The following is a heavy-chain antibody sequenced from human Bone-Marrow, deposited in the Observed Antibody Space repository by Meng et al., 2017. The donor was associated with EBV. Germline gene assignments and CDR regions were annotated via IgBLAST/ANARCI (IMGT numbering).Heavy chain of an antibody. CDR2: ITAYNGLT. V-gene: IGHV1-18*01. D-gene: IGHD5-12*01. CDR1: GYTFTSYG. J-gene: IGHJ4*02. CDR3: ARNPRSEYSGYDY. Sequence: VQLVQFGAEVKKPGASVKISCKASGYTFTSYGVTWVRQASGQGLEWMGWITAYNGLTRYEQKFQGRVMLTTDTSTTTAYMELRSLTFDDTAVYYCARNPRSEYSGYDYWGQGTLVTVSS.